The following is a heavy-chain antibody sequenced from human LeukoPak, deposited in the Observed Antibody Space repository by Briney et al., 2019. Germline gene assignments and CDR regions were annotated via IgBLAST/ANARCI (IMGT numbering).Heavy chain of an antibody. Sequence: ASVKVSCKASGYTFTSYYMHWVRQAPGQGLEWMGIINPSGGSTSYAQKFQGRVTMTRDTSTSTVYMELSSLRSEDTAVYYCARGGYYYDSSGYYYEGDYYFDYWGQGTLVTVSS. V-gene: IGHV1-46*01. J-gene: IGHJ4*02. CDR2: INPSGGST. CDR1: GYTFTSYY. D-gene: IGHD3-22*01. CDR3: ARGGYYYDSSGYYYEGDYYFDY.